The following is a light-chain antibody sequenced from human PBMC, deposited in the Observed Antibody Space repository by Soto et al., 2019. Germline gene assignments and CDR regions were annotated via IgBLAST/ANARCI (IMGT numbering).Light chain of an antibody. V-gene: IGLV1-44*01. Sequence: QSALTQPHSASGTPGQRVTISCSRSSSNIGTSSVHWFQQLPGTAPKLLISTTNQRPSGVPERFSGSKSGTSASLAISVLQSEDEADYYCAAWDDSLNGHVFGTGTKVTVL. J-gene: IGLJ1*01. CDR3: AAWDDSLNGHV. CDR2: TTN. CDR1: SSNIGTSS.